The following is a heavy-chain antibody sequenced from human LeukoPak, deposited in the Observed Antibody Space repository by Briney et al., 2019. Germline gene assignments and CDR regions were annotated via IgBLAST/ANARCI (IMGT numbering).Heavy chain of an antibody. J-gene: IGHJ5*02. CDR3: AKDGGSYLNWIDP. CDR1: GFTFSSYG. V-gene: IGHV3-30*18. CDR2: ISYNGSSK. D-gene: IGHD1-26*01. Sequence: GGSLRLSCTASGFTFSSYGIHWVRQAPGEGLEWVAVISYNGSSKYYADSVKGRFTISRDNSKNTLHLQMNSLRAEDTAVYYCAKDGGSYLNWIDPWGLGTLVTVSS.